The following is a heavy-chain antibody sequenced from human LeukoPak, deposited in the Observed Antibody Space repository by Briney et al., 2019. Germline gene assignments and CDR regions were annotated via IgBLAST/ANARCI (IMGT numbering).Heavy chain of an antibody. J-gene: IGHJ6*02. CDR1: GGSISSYY. Sequence: PSETLSLTCTVSGGSISSYYWSWIRQPPGKGLELIGYIYYSGSTNYNPSLKSRVTISVDTSQNQFSLKLSSVTAADTDAYYCARDHYIGRIAAAGKGYYYGMDVWGQGTTVTVSS. V-gene: IGHV4-59*01. D-gene: IGHD6-13*01. CDR2: IYYSGST. CDR3: ARDHYIGRIAAAGKGYYYGMDV.